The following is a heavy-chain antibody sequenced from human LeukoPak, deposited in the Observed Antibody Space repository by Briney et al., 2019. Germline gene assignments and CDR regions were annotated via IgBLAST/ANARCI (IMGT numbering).Heavy chain of an antibody. CDR2: INPNSGGT. J-gene: IGHJ4*02. CDR3: ARGPQPPTY. Sequence: LEWMGWINPNSGGTNYAQKFQGRVTMTRDTSISTAYMELSRLRSDDTAVYYCARGPQPPTYWGQGTLVTVSS. V-gene: IGHV1-2*02.